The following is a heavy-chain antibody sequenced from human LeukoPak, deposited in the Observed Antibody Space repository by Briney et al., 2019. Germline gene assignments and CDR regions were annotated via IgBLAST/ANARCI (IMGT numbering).Heavy chain of an antibody. CDR3: ARVFDDYYDSSADPPLWFDP. V-gene: IGHV4-59*01. Sequence: PSETLSLTCTVSGGSISSYFWSWIRQPPGMGLEWIGYVYYSGSPNYNPSLKSRVTISVDTSKNQSSLRLRAVTAADTAVYYCARVFDDYYDSSADPPLWFDPWGQGTLVTVSS. J-gene: IGHJ5*02. D-gene: IGHD3-22*01. CDR2: VYYSGSP. CDR1: GGSISSYF.